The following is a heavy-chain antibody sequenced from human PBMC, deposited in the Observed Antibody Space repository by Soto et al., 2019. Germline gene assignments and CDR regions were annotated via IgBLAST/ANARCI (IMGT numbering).Heavy chain of an antibody. V-gene: IGHV3-33*01. CDR3: ARETPYPSYCSSTSCYGDYFDY. CDR1: GFTFSSYG. CDR2: IWYDGSNK. D-gene: IGHD2-2*01. Sequence: QVQLVESGGGVVQPGRSLRLSCAASGFTFSSYGRHWVRQAPGKGLEWVAVIWYDGSNKYYADSVKGRFTISSANSKNPLYLQMTGLRAEDTAVYYCARETPYPSYCSSTSCYGDYFDYWGQGTLVTVSS. J-gene: IGHJ4*02.